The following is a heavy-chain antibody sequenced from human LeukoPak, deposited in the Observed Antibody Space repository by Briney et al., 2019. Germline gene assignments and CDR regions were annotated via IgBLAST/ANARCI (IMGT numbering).Heavy chain of an antibody. D-gene: IGHD3-16*01. J-gene: IGHJ6*03. CDR2: IYYSGYT. Sequence: PSETLSLTCTVSGGSISSYYWSWIRQPPGKGLKWIGNIYYSGYTTYSPSLRSRVTISVDTSKNQFSLKLSSVTAADTAVYYCARETSQKGAHYMDVWGKGTTVTVSS. V-gene: IGHV4-59*01. CDR3: ARETSQKGAHYMDV. CDR1: GGSISSYY.